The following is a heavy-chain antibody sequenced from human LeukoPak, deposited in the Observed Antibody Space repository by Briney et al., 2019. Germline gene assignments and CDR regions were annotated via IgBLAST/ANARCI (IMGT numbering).Heavy chain of an antibody. Sequence: SVKVSCKASGGAFSSSTITWVRQARGHGLEWMGGIIPLFGTTNYAQKFRGRVTITADAPTSTAYMDLSSLTSDDTAVYFCAIGHGNNAPIDSWGQGTLVTVSS. CDR2: IIPLFGTT. D-gene: IGHD2/OR15-2a*01. CDR3: AIGHGNNAPIDS. J-gene: IGHJ4*02. CDR1: GGAFSSST. V-gene: IGHV1-69*13.